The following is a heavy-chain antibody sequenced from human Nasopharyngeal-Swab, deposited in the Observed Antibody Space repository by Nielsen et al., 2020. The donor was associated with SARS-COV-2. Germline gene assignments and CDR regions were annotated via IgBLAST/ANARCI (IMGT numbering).Heavy chain of an antibody. J-gene: IGHJ6*02. V-gene: IGHV3-9*01. CDR2: ISWNSGSI. CDR1: GFTFDDYA. CDR3: ARDQAPDEIQLWGYYYYGMDV. D-gene: IGHD5-18*01. Sequence: SLKISCAASGFTFDDYAMHWVRQAPGKGLEWVSGISWNSGSIGYADSVKGRFTISRDNAKNSLYLQMNSLRAEDTALYYCARDQAPDEIQLWGYYYYGMDVWGQGTTVTVSS.